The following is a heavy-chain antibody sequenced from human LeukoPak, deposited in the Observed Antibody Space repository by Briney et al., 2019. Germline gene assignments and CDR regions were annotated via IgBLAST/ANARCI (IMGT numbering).Heavy chain of an antibody. CDR2: IIPIFGTA. D-gene: IGHD2-2*01. V-gene: IGHV1-69*05. Sequence: SVKVSCKASGYTFTGYYMHWVRQAPGQGLEWMGGIIPIFGTANYAQKFQGRVTITTDESTSTAYMELSSLRSEDTAVYYCARSILGYCSSTSCYPMGYYYYYMDVWGKGTTVTVSS. J-gene: IGHJ6*03. CDR3: ARSILGYCSSTSCYPMGYYYYYMDV. CDR1: GYTFTGYY.